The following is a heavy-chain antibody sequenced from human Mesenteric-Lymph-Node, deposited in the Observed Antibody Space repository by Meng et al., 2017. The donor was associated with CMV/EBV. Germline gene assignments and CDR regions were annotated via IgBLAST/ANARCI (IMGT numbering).Heavy chain of an antibody. Sequence: SETLSLTCTVSADSITRSTFYWGWIRQPPGKGLEWIGNRYYSGSTNYNPSLKSRVTISVDTSKNQFSLKLSSVTAADTAVYYCARLKEDYGMDVWGQGTTVTVSS. V-gene: IGHV4-39*07. CDR1: ADSITRSTFY. CDR2: RYYSGST. J-gene: IGHJ6*02. CDR3: ARLKEDYGMDV.